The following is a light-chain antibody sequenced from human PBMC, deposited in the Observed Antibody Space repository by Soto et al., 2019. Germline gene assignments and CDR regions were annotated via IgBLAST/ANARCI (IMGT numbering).Light chain of an antibody. J-gene: IGLJ1*01. Sequence: QSALTQPASVSGSPGQSITISCTGTSSDVGGYNYVSWYQHHPGKVPQLMIYDVSNRPSGVSNRVSGSKSGNTASLTISGLQAEDEADYYCYSYTSSNTDVFGTGTKVTVL. CDR2: DVS. V-gene: IGLV2-14*03. CDR1: SSDVGGYNY. CDR3: YSYTSSNTDV.